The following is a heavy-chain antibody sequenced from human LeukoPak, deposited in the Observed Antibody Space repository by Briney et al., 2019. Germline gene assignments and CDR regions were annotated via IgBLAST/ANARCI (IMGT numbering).Heavy chain of an antibody. Sequence: PGGSLRLSCAASGFTFSSYSMNWVRQAPGKGLEWVSSISSSSSYIYYADSVKGRFTISRGNAKNSLYLQMNSLRAEDTAVYYCARAGPRYCSSTSCYDDAFDIWGQGTMVTVSS. CDR1: GFTFSSYS. CDR2: ISSSSSYI. J-gene: IGHJ3*02. D-gene: IGHD2-2*01. CDR3: ARAGPRYCSSTSCYDDAFDI. V-gene: IGHV3-21*01.